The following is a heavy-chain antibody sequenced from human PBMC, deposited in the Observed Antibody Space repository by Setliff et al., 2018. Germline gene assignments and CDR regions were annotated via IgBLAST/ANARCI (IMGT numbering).Heavy chain of an antibody. CDR2: IHHSGKA. J-gene: IGHJ5*02. D-gene: IGHD3-22*01. CDR1: GFSISSGYY. CDR3: ARAHTWSLPNDNSGYPGWFDP. V-gene: IGHV4-38-2*01. Sequence: PSETLSLNCAVSGFSISSGYYWGWIRQPPGKGLEWIVNIHHSGKAYYNPSLKSRVTMSVDTSENHVSLKLSSVTAADTAVYYCARAHTWSLPNDNSGYPGWFDPWGQGTLVTVSS.